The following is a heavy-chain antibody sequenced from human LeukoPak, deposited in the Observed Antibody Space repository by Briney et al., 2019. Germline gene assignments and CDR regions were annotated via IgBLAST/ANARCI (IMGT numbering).Heavy chain of an antibody. CDR3: AKSPIAAAGPGYFDL. CDR1: GGSISSGDYY. D-gene: IGHD6-13*01. V-gene: IGHV4-30-4*08. Sequence: SETLSLTCTVSGGSISSGDYYWSWIRQPPGKGLEWIGYIYYSGSTYYNPSLKSRVTISVDTSKNQFSLKLSSVTAADTAVYYCAKSPIAAAGPGYFDLWGRGTLVTVSS. J-gene: IGHJ2*01. CDR2: IYYSGST.